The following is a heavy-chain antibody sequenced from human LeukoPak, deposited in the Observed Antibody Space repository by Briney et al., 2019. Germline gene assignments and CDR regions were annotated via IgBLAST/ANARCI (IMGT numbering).Heavy chain of an antibody. Sequence: SETLSLTCTVSGYSINSAYYWGWIRQPPGKGLEWIGSMYHSRSTYYNPSLQSRVTISVDTSKNQFSLRLTSVTAADTAVYYCAPRAGKLRYFDWFRDVWGKGTTVTVSS. CDR3: APRAGKLRYFDWFRDV. V-gene: IGHV4-38-2*02. D-gene: IGHD3-9*01. J-gene: IGHJ6*04. CDR2: MYHSRST. CDR1: GYSINSAYY.